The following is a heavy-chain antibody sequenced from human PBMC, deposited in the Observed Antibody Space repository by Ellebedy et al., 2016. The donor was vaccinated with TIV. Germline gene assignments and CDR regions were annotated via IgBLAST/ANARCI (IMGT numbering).Heavy chain of an antibody. Sequence: MPSETLSLTCAVSGDSLNNNNFYWSWLRQSPGRGLEWIGYIYNSGTTNYNPSLKSRVPISVDTSKNHFSLQLTSVTAADTAVYYCARDSASSRWYVWGQGTLVTVSS. CDR1: GDSLNNNNFY. CDR3: ARDSASSRWYV. CDR2: IYNSGTT. J-gene: IGHJ4*02. V-gene: IGHV4-61*03. D-gene: IGHD6-13*01.